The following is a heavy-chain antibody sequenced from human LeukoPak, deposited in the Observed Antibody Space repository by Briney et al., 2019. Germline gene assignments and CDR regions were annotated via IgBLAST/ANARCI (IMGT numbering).Heavy chain of an antibody. D-gene: IGHD3-3*01. CDR3: AREGGFYRPLDY. CDR1: GGSVINTNW. V-gene: IGHV4-4*02. Sequence: PSETLSLTCGVSGGSVINTNWWTWVRQPPGKGLEWIGEVHLDGRTNYNPSLESRLTMSVDVSENQVSLKLTSVTAADTAVYYCAREGGFYRPLDYSGQGALVTVSS. J-gene: IGHJ4*02. CDR2: VHLDGRT.